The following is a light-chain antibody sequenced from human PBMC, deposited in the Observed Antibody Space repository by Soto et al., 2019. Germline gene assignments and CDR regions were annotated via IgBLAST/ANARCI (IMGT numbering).Light chain of an antibody. Sequence: VQLYQSPSTLSASVGDRVALTWRASQSFNTWLAWYQQKPGKAPNLLIYKASSLASGVPSRFSGSGSGTEFTLTISSLQPDDFATYYCQQYHTSPWTFGQG. CDR2: KAS. J-gene: IGKJ1*01. CDR3: QQYHTSPWT. CDR1: QSFNTW. V-gene: IGKV1-5*03.